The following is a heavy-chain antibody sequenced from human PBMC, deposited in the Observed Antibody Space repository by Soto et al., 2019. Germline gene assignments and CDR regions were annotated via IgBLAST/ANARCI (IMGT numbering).Heavy chain of an antibody. J-gene: IGHJ6*02. V-gene: IGHV3-30*18. CDR2: ISYDGSNK. Sequence: GGSLRLSCAASGFTFSSYGMHWVRQAPGKGLEWVAVISYDGSNKYYADSVKGRFTISRDNSKNTLYLQMNSLRAEDTAVYYCAKGHSSSDYYYYYGMDVWGQGTTVTVSS. D-gene: IGHD6-6*01. CDR3: AKGHSSSDYYYYYGMDV. CDR1: GFTFSSYG.